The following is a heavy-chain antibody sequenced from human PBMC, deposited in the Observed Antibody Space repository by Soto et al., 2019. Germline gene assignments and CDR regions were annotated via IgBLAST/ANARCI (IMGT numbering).Heavy chain of an antibody. CDR2: IYYSGST. J-gene: IGHJ4*02. D-gene: IGHD1-26*01. V-gene: IGHV4-59*08. CDR3: ARHRVGQIDY. CDR1: GGSISSYY. Sequence: SETLSLTCTVSGGSISSYYWSWIRQPPGKGLEWIGYIYYSGSTNYNPSLKSRVTISVDTSKNQFSLKLSSVTAADTAVYYCARHRVGQIDYWGQGTLVTVSS.